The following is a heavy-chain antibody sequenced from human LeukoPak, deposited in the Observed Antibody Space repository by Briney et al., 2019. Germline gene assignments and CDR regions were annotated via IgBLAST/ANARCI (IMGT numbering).Heavy chain of an antibody. Sequence: GESLKISCKGSGYIFTTYWIGWVRQMPGKGLEWMGIIYPGDSDIRYSPSFQGQVTISADKSITTAYLQWSSLKASDTAMYYCARYYYDRSAGPFDYWGQGTLVTVSS. V-gene: IGHV5-51*01. CDR1: GYIFTTYW. D-gene: IGHD3-22*01. CDR2: IYPGDSDI. J-gene: IGHJ4*02. CDR3: ARYYYDRSAGPFDY.